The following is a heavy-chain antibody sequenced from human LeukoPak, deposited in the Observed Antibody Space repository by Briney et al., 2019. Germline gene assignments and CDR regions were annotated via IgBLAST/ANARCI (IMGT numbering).Heavy chain of an antibody. CDR3: ARHVRGVVPAAIPPSYFDY. J-gene: IGHJ4*02. D-gene: IGHD2-2*02. CDR1: GGSISSSSYY. V-gene: IGHV4-61*02. CDR2: IYTSGST. Sequence: SETLSLTCTVSGGSISSSSYYWSWIRQPAGKGLEWIGRIYTSGSTNYNPSLKSRVTISVDTSKNQFSLSLKLSSVTAADTAVYYCARHVRGVVPAAIPPSYFDYWGQGTLVTVSS.